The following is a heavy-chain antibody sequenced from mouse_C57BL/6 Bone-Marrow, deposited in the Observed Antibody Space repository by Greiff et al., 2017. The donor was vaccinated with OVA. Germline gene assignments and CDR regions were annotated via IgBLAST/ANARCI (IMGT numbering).Heavy chain of an antibody. Sequence: EVKVVESGGGLVQPGESLKLSCESNEYDFPSHDMSWVRKTPEKRLELVAAINSDGGSTYYPDTMESRFIISRDTTKKTLYLQMSSLRSEDTALYYWARSGYGSSNDWYFGVWGTGTPVTVSS. CDR3: ARSGYGSSNDWYFGV. CDR1: EYDFPSHD. V-gene: IGHV5-2*01. CDR2: INSDGGST. J-gene: IGHJ1*03. D-gene: IGHD1-1*01.